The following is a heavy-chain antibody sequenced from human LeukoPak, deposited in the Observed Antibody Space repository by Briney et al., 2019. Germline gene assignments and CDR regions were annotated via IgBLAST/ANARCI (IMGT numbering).Heavy chain of an antibody. CDR1: GFTFSSYA. CDR3: AKGTLYYYGSGSYSYFDY. J-gene: IGHJ4*02. Sequence: GGSLRLSCAASGFTFSSYAMSWVRQAPGKGLEWVSAISGSGGSTYYADSVKGRFTISRDNSKNTLYLQMNSPRAEDTAVYYCAKGTLYYYGSGSYSYFDYWGQGTLVTVSS. V-gene: IGHV3-23*01. D-gene: IGHD3-10*01. CDR2: ISGSGGST.